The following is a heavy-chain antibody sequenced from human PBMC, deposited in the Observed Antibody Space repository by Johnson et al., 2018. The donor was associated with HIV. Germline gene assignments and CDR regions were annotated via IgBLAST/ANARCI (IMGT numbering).Heavy chain of an antibody. CDR2: INQDGTNT. J-gene: IGHJ3*02. D-gene: IGHD6-6*01. Sequence: VQLVESGGGLVQPGGSLRLSCAASGFIFSGYWMNWVRQAPGKGLEWVANINQDGTNTYYAASVKGLFTISRDNSRNSVSLQMIILRPKDTAMYYCASGVTARAPLLIWGQGTMVTVSS. CDR1: GFIFSGYW. CDR3: ASGVTARAPLLI. V-gene: IGHV3-7*01.